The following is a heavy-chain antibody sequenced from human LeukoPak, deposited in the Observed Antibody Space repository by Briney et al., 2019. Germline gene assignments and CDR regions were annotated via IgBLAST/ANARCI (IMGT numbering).Heavy chain of an antibody. CDR1: GFSFSTYW. CDR3: ARVEDYDILTGFDY. Sequence: GGSLRLSCAASGFSFSTYWMSWVRQAPGKGLEWVANIKQDGREKYYVDSVKGRFTISRDNAKNSLYLQMNSLRAEDTAVYYCARVEDYDILTGFDYWGQGILVTVSS. J-gene: IGHJ4*02. D-gene: IGHD3-9*01. V-gene: IGHV3-7*01. CDR2: IKQDGREK.